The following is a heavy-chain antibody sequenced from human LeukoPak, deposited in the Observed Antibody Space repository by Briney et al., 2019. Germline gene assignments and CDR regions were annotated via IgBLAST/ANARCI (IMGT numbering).Heavy chain of an antibody. Sequence: GGSLRLSCAASGFTFSSYAMSWVRQAPGKGLEWVSAISGSGDSTYYGDSVKGRFTISRDNSKNTLYLQMSSLRVDDTAVYYCAKAASSSWPSYYYGMDVWGQGTTVTVSS. V-gene: IGHV3-23*01. CDR2: ISGSGDST. CDR1: GFTFSSYA. CDR3: AKAASSSWPSYYYGMDV. D-gene: IGHD6-13*01. J-gene: IGHJ6*02.